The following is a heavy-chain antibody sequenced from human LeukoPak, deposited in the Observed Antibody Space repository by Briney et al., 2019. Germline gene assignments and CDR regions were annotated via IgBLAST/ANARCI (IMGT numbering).Heavy chain of an antibody. CDR3: AGSSGWYKYYYYYYMDV. J-gene: IGHJ6*03. CDR2: INSDGSST. D-gene: IGHD6-19*01. Sequence: GGSLRLSCAASGFTFSSYWMHWVRQAPGKGLVWVSRINSDGSSTSYADSVKGRFTISRDNAKNTLYLQMNSLRAEDTAVYYCAGSSGWYKYYYYYYMDVWGKGTTVTVSS. V-gene: IGHV3-74*01. CDR1: GFTFSSYW.